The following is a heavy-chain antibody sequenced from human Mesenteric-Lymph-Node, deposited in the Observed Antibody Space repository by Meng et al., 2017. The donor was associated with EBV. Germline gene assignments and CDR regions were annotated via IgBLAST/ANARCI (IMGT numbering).Heavy chain of an antibody. CDR3: ARDGVDPVAAF. J-gene: IGHJ4*02. CDR2: IRPNSGAT. Sequence: HERLVKSGAAVKKPGASVSVSCKTSGHILTDYYIHWVRQGPGRGLEWMGRIRPNSGATHYAQTFEDRVTMTRDTSISTVYMELSRLRSDDTAIYFCARDGVDPVAAFWGQGTLVTVSS. V-gene: IGHV1-2*06. CDR1: GHILTDYY. D-gene: IGHD6-19*01.